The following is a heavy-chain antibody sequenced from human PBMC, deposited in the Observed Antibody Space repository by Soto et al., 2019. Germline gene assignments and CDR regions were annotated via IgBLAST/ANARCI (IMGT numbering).Heavy chain of an antibody. CDR1: GFSFNTYE. CDR2: ISTSGSTI. V-gene: IGHV3-48*03. Sequence: EVQLVESGGGLVQPGGSLRLSCAASGFSFNTYEMNWVRQAPGKGREWVSYISTSGSTIYYADSVKGRYTISRDNGKNSLYLPMHSLRAEDTAVYYCAYGGSCDYWGQGTQVTVSS. D-gene: IGHD1-26*01. J-gene: IGHJ4*02. CDR3: AYGGSCDY.